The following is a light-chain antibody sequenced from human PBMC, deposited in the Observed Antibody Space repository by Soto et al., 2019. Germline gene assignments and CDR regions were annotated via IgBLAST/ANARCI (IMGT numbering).Light chain of an antibody. CDR2: AAF. Sequence: DIQMTQSPSSLSASVGDRVTITCRASQSISSYLNWYQQKPGKAPKLLISAAFSLQSGVPSRFSASGSGTDFTLTISSLQPEDFATYYCQQSYSTPRITFGPGTKVDIK. J-gene: IGKJ3*01. CDR3: QQSYSTPRIT. CDR1: QSISSY. V-gene: IGKV1-39*01.